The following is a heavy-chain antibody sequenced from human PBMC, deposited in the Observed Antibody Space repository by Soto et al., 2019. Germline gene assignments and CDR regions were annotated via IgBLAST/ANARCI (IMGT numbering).Heavy chain of an antibody. D-gene: IGHD3-22*01. V-gene: IGHV1-3*01. Sequence: QVQLVQSGAEVKKPGASVRVSCKASGYTFTSYGMNWVRQAPGRRLEWMGWINPGNGKTKYSLKVQRRLIITRDTSASTAYMQLSSLTSEDTAIYYCARGGYFDSSGYLGYWGQGTLVTVSS. CDR1: GYTFTSYG. CDR3: ARGGYFDSSGYLGY. CDR2: INPGNGKT. J-gene: IGHJ4*02.